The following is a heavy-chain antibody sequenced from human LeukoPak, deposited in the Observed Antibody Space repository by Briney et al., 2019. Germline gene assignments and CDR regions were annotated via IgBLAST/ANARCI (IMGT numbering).Heavy chain of an antibody. J-gene: IGHJ4*02. V-gene: IGHV1-46*01. CDR1: GYTFTSYY. D-gene: IGHD6-13*01. CDR3: ARDSPEQPLMY. CDR2: INPSGGST. Sequence: ASVKVSCKASGYTFTSYYMHWVRQAPGQGLEWMGIINPSGGSTSYAQKFQGRVTMTRDTSTSTVYMELSSLRAEDTAVYYCARDSPEQPLMYWGQGTLVTVSS.